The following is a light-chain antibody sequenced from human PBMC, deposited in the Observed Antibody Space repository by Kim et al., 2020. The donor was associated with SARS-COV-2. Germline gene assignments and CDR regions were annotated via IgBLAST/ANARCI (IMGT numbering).Light chain of an antibody. V-gene: IGLV1-40*01. CDR2: GNS. CDR3: QSYDSSLSGWV. J-gene: IGLJ3*02. CDR1: SSNIGGGYV. Sequence: WVTISCPGSSSNIGGGYVVHWDQQLPGTAPKLLIYGNSNRPSGVPDRFSGSKSGTSASLAITGLQAEGEADYYCQSYDSSLSGWVFGGGTQLTVL.